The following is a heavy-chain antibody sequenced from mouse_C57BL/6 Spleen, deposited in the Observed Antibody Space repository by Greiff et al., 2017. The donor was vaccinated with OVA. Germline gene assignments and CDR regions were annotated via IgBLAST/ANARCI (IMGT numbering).Heavy chain of an antibody. CDR1: GYTFTSYW. Sequence: QVHVKQPGAELVKPGASVKLSCKASGYTFTSYWMHWVKQRPGQGLEWIGMIHPNSGSTNYNEKFKSKATLTVDKSSSTAYMQLSSLTSEDSAVYYCARLWLLRDEAMDYWGQGTSVTVSS. CDR3: ARLWLLRDEAMDY. V-gene: IGHV1-64*01. J-gene: IGHJ4*01. CDR2: IHPNSGST. D-gene: IGHD2-3*01.